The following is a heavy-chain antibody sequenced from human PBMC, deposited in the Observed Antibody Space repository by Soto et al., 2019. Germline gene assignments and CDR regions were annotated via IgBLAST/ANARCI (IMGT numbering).Heavy chain of an antibody. CDR3: ARTGIQLRYSVDY. V-gene: IGHV4-61*01. CDR1: GGSVRNATSY. CDR2: IYYTGST. Sequence: QVQLQESGPGLVKPSETLSLTCAVSGGSVRNATSYWSWIRQPPGKGLEWIGYIYYTGSTKYNPSLQSRVTISVDTPKNQLSLKLSSVTAADTAVYYCARTGIQLRYSVDYWGQGTLITVSS. J-gene: IGHJ4*02. D-gene: IGHD5-18*01.